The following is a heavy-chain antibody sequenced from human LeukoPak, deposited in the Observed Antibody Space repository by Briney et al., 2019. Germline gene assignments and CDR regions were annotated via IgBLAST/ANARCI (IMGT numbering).Heavy chain of an antibody. Sequence: SETLSLTCSVSGGSISSSNFYWGWIRQPPGKGLEWIGIIYYSGSTSYNPSLKSRVTISIDTSKNQFSLKLSSVTAADTAVYYCAGPLLTYYSDSSAYSWGQGTLVTVSS. CDR3: AGPLLTYYSDSSAYS. D-gene: IGHD3-22*01. CDR1: GGSISSSNFY. CDR2: IYYSGST. J-gene: IGHJ4*02. V-gene: IGHV4-39*01.